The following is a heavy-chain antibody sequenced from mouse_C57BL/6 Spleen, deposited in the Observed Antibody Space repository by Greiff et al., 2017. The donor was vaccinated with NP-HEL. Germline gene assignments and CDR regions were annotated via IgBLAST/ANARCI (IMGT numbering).Heavy chain of an antibody. V-gene: IGHV3-6*01. Sequence: VQLQQSGPGLVKPSQSLSLTCSVTGYSITSGYYWTWIRQFPGNKLEWMGYISYDGSNNYNPSLKNRISITRDTSKNQFFLKLNSVTTEDTATYYCASRTTVVYFDYWGQGTTLTVSS. CDR2: ISYDGSN. CDR1: GYSITSGYY. CDR3: ASRTTVVYFDY. D-gene: IGHD1-1*01. J-gene: IGHJ2*01.